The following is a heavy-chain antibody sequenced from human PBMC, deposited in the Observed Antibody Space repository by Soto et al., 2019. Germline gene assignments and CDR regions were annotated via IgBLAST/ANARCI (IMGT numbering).Heavy chain of an antibody. Sequence: QLHLQESGPGLVKPSETLSLTCTVSGGSIDSNLYYWSWIRQPPGKPLEWIGTIYYSGTTDFNPSLQSRVTLSVDTSNNQFSLKLSPVTAADTAVYFCASPRALYAYGDYTDYNYVDYCGQGTLVTVSS. J-gene: IGHJ4*02. D-gene: IGHD4-17*01. CDR1: GGSIDSNLYY. CDR2: IYYSGTT. CDR3: ASPRALYAYGDYTDYNYVDY. V-gene: IGHV4-39*01.